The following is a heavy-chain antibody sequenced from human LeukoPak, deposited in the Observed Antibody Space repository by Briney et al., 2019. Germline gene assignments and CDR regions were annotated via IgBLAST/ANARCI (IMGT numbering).Heavy chain of an antibody. CDR3: ARMGYCSGGSCYSGPPDAFDI. CDR2: IKQDGSEK. J-gene: IGHJ3*02. V-gene: IGHV3-7*01. CDR1: GFTFSSYW. D-gene: IGHD2-15*01. Sequence: GGSLRLSCAASGFTFSSYWMSWVRHAPGKGLERVANIKQDGSEKYYVDSVKGRFTISRDNAKNSLYLQMNSLRAEDTAVYYCARMGYCSGGSCYSGPPDAFDIWGQGTMVTVSS.